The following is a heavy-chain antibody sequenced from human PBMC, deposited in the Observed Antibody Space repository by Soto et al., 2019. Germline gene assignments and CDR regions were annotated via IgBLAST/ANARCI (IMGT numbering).Heavy chain of an antibody. Sequence: PGGSLRLSCAASGFTFRSSGMNWVRQAPGRGLEWVAGLSDSGKNTYYADSVKGRFTISRDNSRNILYLQMNSLRVEDTAIYYCAKDLNRDFWSGYSGYFDSWGQGTLVTVSS. CDR1: GFTFRSSG. CDR3: AKDLNRDFWSGYSGYFDS. V-gene: IGHV3-23*01. D-gene: IGHD3-3*01. J-gene: IGHJ4*02. CDR2: LSDSGKNT.